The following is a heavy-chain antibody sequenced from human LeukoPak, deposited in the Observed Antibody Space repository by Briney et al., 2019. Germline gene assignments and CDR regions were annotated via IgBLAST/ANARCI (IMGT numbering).Heavy chain of an antibody. Sequence: GRSLRLSCAASGFTFDDYAMHWVRQAPGKGLEWVSGISWNSGSIGYADSVKGRFTISRDNAKNSLYLQMNSLRAEDTALYYCAKVSSWYGDYFDYWGQGTLVTVSS. CDR2: ISWNSGSI. D-gene: IGHD6-13*01. V-gene: IGHV3-9*01. CDR1: GFTFDDYA. J-gene: IGHJ4*02. CDR3: AKVSSWYGDYFDY.